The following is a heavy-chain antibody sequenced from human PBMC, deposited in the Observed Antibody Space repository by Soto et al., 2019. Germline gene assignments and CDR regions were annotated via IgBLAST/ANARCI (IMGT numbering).Heavy chain of an antibody. CDR3: ARDLGFPKIAESQSPTDY. CDR2: IIPILGIA. V-gene: IGHV1-69*04. Sequence: SGGTFSSSTISWGHQAPGQGLEWMGRIIPILGIAKYAQKFQGRVTITADKSTSTAYMELSSLRSEDTAVYYCARDLGFPKIAESQSPTDYWGRGTLVTVS. CDR1: GGTFSSST. D-gene: IGHD6-13*01. J-gene: IGHJ4*02.